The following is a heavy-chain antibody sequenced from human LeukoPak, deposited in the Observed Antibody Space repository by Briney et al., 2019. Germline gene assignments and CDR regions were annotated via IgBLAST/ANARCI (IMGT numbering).Heavy chain of an antibody. V-gene: IGHV3-66*01. CDR1: GFTVSNNY. Sequence: GGSLRLSCAASGFTVSNNYLSWVRQAPGKGLEWVSVIYAGGRTYHADPVKGRFTISRDNSKNTLYLQMNSLRAGDTAVYCCARDSYFYGSGSYPSDYWGQGTLVTVSS. CDR3: ARDSYFYGSGSYPSDY. J-gene: IGHJ4*02. CDR2: IYAGGRT. D-gene: IGHD3-10*01.